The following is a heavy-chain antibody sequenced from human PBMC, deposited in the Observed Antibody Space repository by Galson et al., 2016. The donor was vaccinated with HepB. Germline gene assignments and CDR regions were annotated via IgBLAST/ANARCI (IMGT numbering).Heavy chain of an antibody. CDR2: MSYTGDT. D-gene: IGHD3-10*01. V-gene: IGHV4-30-4*01. CDR3: ARGSMIRGEPDFDY. CDR1: GGSISRGDYY. J-gene: IGHJ4*02. Sequence: TLSLTCTVSGGSISRGDYYWSWIRQPPGKGLEWIGYMSYTGDTFYNTSLKSRVTISVDKSKNQFSLKLNSVTAADTAVYYCARGSMIRGEPDFDYWGQGALVTVSS.